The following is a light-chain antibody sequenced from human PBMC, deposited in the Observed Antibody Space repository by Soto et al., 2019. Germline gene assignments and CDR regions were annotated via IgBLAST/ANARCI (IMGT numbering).Light chain of an antibody. CDR1: RSVSSSF. Sequence: EIVLTQSPDTLSLSPGERATLSCGASRSVSSSFLAWFQQRPGQSPRLIIFGSSTRATGIPDRFSGSGSETEFTLTITSLEPEDFAMYYCQQYASLPWTFGQGTKVEIK. V-gene: IGKV3-20*01. CDR3: QQYASLPWT. J-gene: IGKJ1*01. CDR2: GSS.